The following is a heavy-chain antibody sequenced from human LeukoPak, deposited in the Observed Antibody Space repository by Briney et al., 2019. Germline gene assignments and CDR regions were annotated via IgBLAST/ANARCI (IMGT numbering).Heavy chain of an antibody. Sequence: PSETLSLTCTVSGGSINKYYWSWIRQPPGKGLEWIAYIYYSGATYYNPSLQSRVTISVDTSKNQFSLKLTSVAAADTAVHYCARHDYGGNSAWFDPWGQGTLVTVSS. CDR1: GGSINKYY. CDR2: IYYSGAT. D-gene: IGHD4-23*01. CDR3: ARHDYGGNSAWFDP. V-gene: IGHV4-59*08. J-gene: IGHJ5*02.